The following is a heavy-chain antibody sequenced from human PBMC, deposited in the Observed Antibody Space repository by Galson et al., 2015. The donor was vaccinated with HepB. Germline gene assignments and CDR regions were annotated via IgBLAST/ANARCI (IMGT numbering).Heavy chain of an antibody. V-gene: IGHV3-15*01. CDR1: GFTFSNAW. CDR2: IKSKTDGGTT. CDR3: TTGPYYYGSGSSRGGV. J-gene: IGHJ3*01. Sequence: SLRLSCAASGFTFSNAWMSWVRQARGKGLEWVGRIKSKTDGGTTDYAAPVKGRFTISRDDSKNTLYLQMSSLKTEDTAVYYCTTGPYYYGSGSSRGGVWGQGTMVTVSS. D-gene: IGHD3-10*01.